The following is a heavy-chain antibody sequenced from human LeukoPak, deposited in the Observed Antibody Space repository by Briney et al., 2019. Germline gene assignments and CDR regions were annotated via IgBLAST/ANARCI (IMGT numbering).Heavy chain of an antibody. D-gene: IGHD6-19*01. J-gene: IGHJ3*02. CDR3: ARVRAAVEGADAFDI. Sequence: KFQGRVTITRDTSASTAYMELSSLRSEDTAVYYCARVRAAVEGADAFDIWGQGTMVTVSS. V-gene: IGHV1-3*01.